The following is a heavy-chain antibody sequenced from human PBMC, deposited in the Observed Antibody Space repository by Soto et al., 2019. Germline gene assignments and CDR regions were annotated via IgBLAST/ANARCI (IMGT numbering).Heavy chain of an antibody. CDR3: ARTEAAAGDFDF. Sequence: SETLSLTCAVSGDSISAANWWSWIRQPPGQGLVWIGEVSHDGRTTYNPSLRSRVAISMDKSKNHFSLNLSSVTAADTAVYFCARTEAAAGDFDFWGRGTLVTVS. J-gene: IGHJ4*02. V-gene: IGHV4-4*02. D-gene: IGHD6-13*01. CDR2: VSHDGRT. CDR1: GDSISAANW.